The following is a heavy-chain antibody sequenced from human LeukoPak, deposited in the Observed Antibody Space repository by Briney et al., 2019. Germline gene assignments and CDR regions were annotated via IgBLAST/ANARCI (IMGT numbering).Heavy chain of an antibody. CDR3: VKWGDYDILTGYYVPDF. D-gene: IGHD3-9*01. Sequence: PGASLRLSCAASGFIFRNYAMSWVRQAPGKGLEWVSAITGSGDTTYYADSVKGRFTISRDNSKNALYVEMNTLRAEDTAVYYCVKWGDYDILTGYYVPDFWGQGTLVTVSP. V-gene: IGHV3-23*01. J-gene: IGHJ4*02. CDR2: ITGSGDTT. CDR1: GFIFRNYA.